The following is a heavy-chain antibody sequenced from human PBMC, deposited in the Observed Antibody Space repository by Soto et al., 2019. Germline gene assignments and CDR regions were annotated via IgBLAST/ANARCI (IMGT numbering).Heavy chain of an antibody. Sequence: SETLSLTCTVSGGSISSGGYYWSWIRQHPGKGLEWIGYIYYSGSTYYNPSLRSRVTISVDTSKNQFSLKLSSVTAADTAVYYCARALSSSKESFDYWGQGTLVTVSS. CDR3: ARALSSSKESFDY. D-gene: IGHD6-6*01. CDR2: IYYSGST. J-gene: IGHJ4*02. V-gene: IGHV4-31*03. CDR1: GGSISSGGYY.